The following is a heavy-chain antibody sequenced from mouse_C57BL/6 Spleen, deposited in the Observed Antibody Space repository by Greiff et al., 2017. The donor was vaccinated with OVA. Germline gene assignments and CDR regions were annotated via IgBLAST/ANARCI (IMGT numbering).Heavy chain of an antibody. Sequence: EVKLMESGGGLVKPGGSLKLSCAASGFTFSSYAMSWVRQTPEKRLEWVATISDGGSYTYYPDNVKGRFTISRDNAKNNLYLQMSHLKSEDTAMYYCARDDGLDYWAQGTPHTVSS. V-gene: IGHV5-4*01. CDR3: ARDDGLDY. D-gene: IGHD2-3*01. J-gene: IGHJ2*01. CDR2: ISDGGSYT. CDR1: GFTFSSYA.